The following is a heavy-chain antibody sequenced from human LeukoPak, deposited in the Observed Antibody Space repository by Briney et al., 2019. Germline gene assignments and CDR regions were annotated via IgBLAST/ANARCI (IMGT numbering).Heavy chain of an antibody. Sequence: VASVKVSCKASGGIYSSYTISWVRQAPGQGLAWMGGIIPVFSTTNLAQKFQGRLKISMDESTSTAYMQLSSLRYDDTAVYYCVRDGFGEGYNSRRFDPWGQGTLVTVST. D-gene: IGHD5-24*01. V-gene: IGHV1-69*05. CDR1: GGIYSSYT. J-gene: IGHJ5*02. CDR3: VRDGFGEGYNSRRFDP. CDR2: IIPVFSTT.